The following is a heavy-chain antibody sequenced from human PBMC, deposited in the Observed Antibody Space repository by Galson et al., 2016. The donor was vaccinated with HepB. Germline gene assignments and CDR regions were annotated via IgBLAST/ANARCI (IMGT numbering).Heavy chain of an antibody. CDR3: ARQQVVPVY. CDR1: GFTFNRYW. Sequence: LRLSCAASGFTFNRYWMNWVRQAPGKGLEWVANIKQDGSEKYYMDSVKGRFTISRDNSENSMYLQIDNLRSEDTAVYYCARQQVVPVYWGQGTLVTVSS. CDR2: IKQDGSEK. J-gene: IGHJ4*02. D-gene: IGHD6-13*01. V-gene: IGHV3-7*03.